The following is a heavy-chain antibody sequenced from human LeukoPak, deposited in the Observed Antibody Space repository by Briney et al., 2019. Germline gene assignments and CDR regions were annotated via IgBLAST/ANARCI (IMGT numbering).Heavy chain of an antibody. D-gene: IGHD6-13*01. CDR1: GGSISRSSYY. CDR2: IYYSGST. J-gene: IGHJ2*01. CDR3: ASVCSLAAACLDL. V-gene: IGHV4-39*07. Sequence: SETLSLTCTVSGGSISRSSYYWGWIRQPPGKGLEWIGSIYYSGSTYYNPSLKSRVTISVDTSKNQFSLKLSSVTAADTAVYYCASVCSLAAACLDLWGRGTLVTVSS.